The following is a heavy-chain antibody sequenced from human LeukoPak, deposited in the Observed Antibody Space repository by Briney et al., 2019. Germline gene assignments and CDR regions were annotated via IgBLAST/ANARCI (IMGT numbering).Heavy chain of an antibody. Sequence: SQTLSLTCTVSGGSISNGGYYWSWIRQHPGKGLEWIGYIYYSGSTYYNPSLKSRVTISVDTSKNQFSLKLSSVTAADTAVYYCARDASYYYGSGSSGGHWFDPWGQGTLVTVSS. CDR1: GGSISNGGYY. V-gene: IGHV4-31*03. CDR3: ARDASYYYGSGSSGGHWFDP. CDR2: IYYSGST. J-gene: IGHJ5*02. D-gene: IGHD3-10*01.